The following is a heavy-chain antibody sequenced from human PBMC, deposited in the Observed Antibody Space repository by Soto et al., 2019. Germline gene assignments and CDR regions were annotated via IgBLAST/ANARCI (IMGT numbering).Heavy chain of an antibody. CDR3: ARGSWDDVSGHYYMDV. D-gene: IGHD1-1*01. CDR2: TYYRSKWYF. CDR1: WERVSSNRAG. V-gene: IGHV6-1*01. J-gene: IGHJ6*03. Sequence: PTPTHSSTGAIPWERVSSNRAGSNCIRQTPSRGLEWLGRTYYRSKWYFNYAVSVESRITINPDTSKNQFSLQLSSVTPDDTAVYYCARGSWDDVSGHYYMDVWGKGTTVTVSS.